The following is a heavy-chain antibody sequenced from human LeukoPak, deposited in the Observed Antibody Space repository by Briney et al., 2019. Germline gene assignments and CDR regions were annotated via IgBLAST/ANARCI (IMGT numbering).Heavy chain of an antibody. CDR3: ARAKGSSGYYQLPIDY. Sequence: GSLKLSCIASGFPFSSYAMSWVRQAPGKGLEWVSGITGGGDTTHHADSVKGRFTIFRDNSKNTLFLQMNSLRVEDTALYYCARAKGSSGYYQLPIDYWGQGILVTVSS. D-gene: IGHD3-22*01. V-gene: IGHV3-23*01. J-gene: IGHJ4*02. CDR1: GFPFSSYA. CDR2: ITGGGDTT.